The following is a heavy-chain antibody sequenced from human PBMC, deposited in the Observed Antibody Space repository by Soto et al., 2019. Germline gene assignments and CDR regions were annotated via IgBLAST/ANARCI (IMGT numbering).Heavy chain of an antibody. Sequence: SETLSLTCAVYGGSFSDYSWSWIRQPPGKGLEWIGDINLSGSTNYSPSLKSRVTISVDTSKHQFSLRLGSVTAADTAVYYCARRVVVYYYMDVWGKGTPVTVS. D-gene: IGHD3-22*01. CDR3: ARRVVVYYYMDV. J-gene: IGHJ6*03. CDR1: GGSFSDYS. CDR2: INLSGST. V-gene: IGHV4-34*01.